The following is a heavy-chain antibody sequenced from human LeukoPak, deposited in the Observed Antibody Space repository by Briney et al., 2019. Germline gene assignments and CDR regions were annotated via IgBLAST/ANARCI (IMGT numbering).Heavy chain of an antibody. CDR2: IWYDGSNK. J-gene: IGHJ4*02. Sequence: GGSLRLSCAASGFTFSSYGMHWVRQAPGKGLEWVAVIWYDGSNKYYADSVKGRFTISRDNSKNTLYLQMNSLRAEDTAVYYCAKDSSGWYGREYYFDYWGQGTLVTVSS. V-gene: IGHV3-30*02. D-gene: IGHD6-19*01. CDR1: GFTFSSYG. CDR3: AKDSSGWYGREYYFDY.